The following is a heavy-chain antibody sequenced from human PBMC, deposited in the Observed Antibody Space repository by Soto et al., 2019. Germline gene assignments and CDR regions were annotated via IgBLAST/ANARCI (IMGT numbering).Heavy chain of an antibody. V-gene: IGHV4-4*07. Sequence: ASETLSLTCTVSGGSISSYYWSWIRQPAGKGLEWIGRIYTSGSTNYNPSLNSRVTMSVDTSKNQFSLKLSSVTAADTAVHYCARDVDVWAANYGMDVWGQGTTVTVPS. CDR2: IYTSGST. CDR3: ARDVDVWAANYGMDV. CDR1: GGSISSYY. D-gene: IGHD3-16*01. J-gene: IGHJ6*02.